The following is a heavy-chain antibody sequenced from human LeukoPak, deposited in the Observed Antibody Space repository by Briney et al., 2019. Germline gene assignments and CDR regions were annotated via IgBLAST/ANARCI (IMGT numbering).Heavy chain of an antibody. CDR1: GYTFTGYY. CDR3: TRDLLGGSGTFDP. CDR2: INPDSGDT. D-gene: IGHD3-10*01. V-gene: IGHV1-2*02. Sequence: ASLKVSCKASGYTFTGYYLHWVRQAPGQGLEWMGWINPDSGDTNYLQKFQGRVTMTRDTSISTASMELSRLTPDDTAVYYCTRDLLGGSGTFDPWGQGILVTVSS. J-gene: IGHJ5*02.